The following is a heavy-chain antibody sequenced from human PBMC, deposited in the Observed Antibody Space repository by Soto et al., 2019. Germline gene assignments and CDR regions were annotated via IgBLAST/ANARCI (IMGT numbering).Heavy chain of an antibody. V-gene: IGHV3-21*01. CDR3: ARIRGLAYCGGDCYSPRGMFDY. D-gene: IGHD2-21*02. Sequence: GGSLRLSCAASGFTFSSYSMNWVRQAPGKGLEWVSSISSSSSYIYYADSVKGRFTISRDNAKNSLYLQMNSLRAEDTAVYYCARIRGLAYCGGDCYSPRGMFDYWGQGTLVTVSS. CDR2: ISSSSSYI. J-gene: IGHJ4*02. CDR1: GFTFSSYS.